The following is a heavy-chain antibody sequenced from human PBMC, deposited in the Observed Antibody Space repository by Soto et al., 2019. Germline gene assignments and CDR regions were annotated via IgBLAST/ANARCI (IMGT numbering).Heavy chain of an antibody. CDR3: ARGLKNYYGMDV. CDR1: GFTFSSYW. Sequence: EVQLVESGGGLVQPGGSLRLSCAASGFTFSSYWMHWVRQAPGKGLVWVSRINSDGSGAYYADPVKGRFTISRDNAKNTVYLQMNSMSAEDTALYYCARGLKNYYGMDVWGQGTTVTVSS. CDR2: INSDGSGA. J-gene: IGHJ6*02. V-gene: IGHV3-74*01.